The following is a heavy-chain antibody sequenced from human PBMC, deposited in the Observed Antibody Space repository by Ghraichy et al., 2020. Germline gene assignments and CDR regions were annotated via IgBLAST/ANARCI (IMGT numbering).Heavy chain of an antibody. J-gene: IGHJ4*02. CDR3: ARGPFYDFWSGYLGSVVY. CDR1: GYTFTSYD. D-gene: IGHD3-3*01. Sequence: ASVKVSCKASGYTFTSYDINWVRQATGQGLEWMGWMNPNSGNTGYAQKFQGRVTMTRNTSISTAYMELSSLRSEDTAVYYCARGPFYDFWSGYLGSVVYWGQGTLVTVSS. V-gene: IGHV1-8*01. CDR2: MNPNSGNT.